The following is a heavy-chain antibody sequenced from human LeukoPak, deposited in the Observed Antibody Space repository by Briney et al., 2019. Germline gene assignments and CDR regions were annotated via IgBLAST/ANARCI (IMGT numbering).Heavy chain of an antibody. D-gene: IGHD6-13*01. CDR3: ARHGYLPSFDY. CDR1: GGSFSGYY. CDR2: INHSGST. Sequence: SETLSLTCAVYGGSFSGYYWSWIRQPPGKGLEWIGEINHSGSTNYNPSLKSRVTISVDTSKNQFSLKLSSVTAADTAVYYCARHGYLPSFDYWGQGTLVTVSS. J-gene: IGHJ4*02. V-gene: IGHV4-34*01.